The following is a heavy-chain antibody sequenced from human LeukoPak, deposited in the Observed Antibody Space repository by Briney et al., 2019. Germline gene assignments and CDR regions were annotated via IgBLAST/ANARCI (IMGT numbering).Heavy chain of an antibody. D-gene: IGHD2-21*02. CDR3: AKDLTPSGGPTWYFDC. V-gene: IGHV3-23*01. CDR1: GFPFSSYA. J-gene: IGHJ4*02. Sequence: PGGSLRLSCAASGFPFSSYAMTWVRQAPGMGLEWVSAITSGGDSTYYAASVKGRFTISRDNSKNTLYLQMSSLRAEDTAVYYCAKDLTPSGGPTWYFDCGGQGTLVTVSS. CDR2: ITSGGDST.